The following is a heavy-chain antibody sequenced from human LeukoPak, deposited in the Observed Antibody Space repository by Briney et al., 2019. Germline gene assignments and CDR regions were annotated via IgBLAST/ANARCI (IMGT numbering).Heavy chain of an antibody. V-gene: IGHV5-51*01. Sequence: GGSLKISCTASGYSFSKYWIGWVRQTPGKGLEWMGFIYSDESLIRYSPSFEGQVTISADNSINTAYLQWNSLKASDTAMYYCGRYGLSGNGYTSYFYYGMDLWGQGTAVTVSS. CDR2: IYSDESLI. D-gene: IGHD5-24*01. CDR3: GRYGLSGNGYTSYFYYGMDL. CDR1: GYSFSKYW. J-gene: IGHJ6*02.